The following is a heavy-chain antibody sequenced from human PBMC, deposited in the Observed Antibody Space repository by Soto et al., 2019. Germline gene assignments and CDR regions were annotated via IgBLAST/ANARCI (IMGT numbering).Heavy chain of an antibody. Sequence: GGSLRLSCAASGFTFSSYAMSWVRQAPGKGLEWVSAISGSGGSTYYADSVKGRFTISRDNSKNTLYLQVNSLRAEDTAVYYCAKCSAAGTDYFDYWGQGTLVTVSS. CDR3: AKCSAAGTDYFDY. D-gene: IGHD6-13*01. CDR2: ISGSGGST. CDR1: GFTFSSYA. V-gene: IGHV3-23*01. J-gene: IGHJ4*02.